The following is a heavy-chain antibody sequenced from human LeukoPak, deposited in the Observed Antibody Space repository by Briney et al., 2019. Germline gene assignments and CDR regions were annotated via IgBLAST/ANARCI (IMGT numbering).Heavy chain of an antibody. Sequence: SQTLSLTCAISGDSVSSNSAAWNWIRQSPSRGLEWLGKTYYRSKWYNDYAVSVKSRIVINPDTSKNQFSLQLSSVTPEDTAVYYCTRDGIRVLDYWGQGILVTVSS. CDR1: GDSVSSNSAA. J-gene: IGHJ4*02. V-gene: IGHV6-1*01. CDR2: TYYRSKWYN. D-gene: IGHD1-1*01. CDR3: TRDGIRVLDY.